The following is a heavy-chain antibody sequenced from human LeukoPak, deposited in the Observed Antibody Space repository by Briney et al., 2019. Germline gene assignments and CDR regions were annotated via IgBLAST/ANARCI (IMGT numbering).Heavy chain of an antibody. CDR1: GFTVSSSY. D-gene: IGHD2-15*01. V-gene: IGHV3-53*05. Sequence: PGGSLRLSCAASGFTVSSSYMSWVRQAPGKGLEWVSVIYSGGSPYYTDSVKGRFTISRDNSKNTLYLQMNSLRAEDTAVYYCARDGVHCSGGSCYWDYYYMDVWGKGTTVTVSS. CDR3: ARDGVHCSGGSCYWDYYYMDV. J-gene: IGHJ6*03. CDR2: IYSGGSP.